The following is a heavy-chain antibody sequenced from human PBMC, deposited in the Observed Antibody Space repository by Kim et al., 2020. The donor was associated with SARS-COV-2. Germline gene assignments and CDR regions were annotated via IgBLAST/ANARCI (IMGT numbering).Heavy chain of an antibody. J-gene: IGHJ6*02. CDR3: ARGHQLLWWGYYYYYGMDV. V-gene: IGHV3-7*03. CDR2: IKQDGSEK. CDR1: GFTFSSYW. Sequence: GGSLRLSCAASGFTFSSYWMSWVRQAPGKGLEWVANIKQDGSEKYYVDSVKGRFTISRDNAKNSLYLQMNSLRAEDTAVYYCARGHQLLWWGYYYYYGMDVWGQGTTVTVS. D-gene: IGHD2-2*01.